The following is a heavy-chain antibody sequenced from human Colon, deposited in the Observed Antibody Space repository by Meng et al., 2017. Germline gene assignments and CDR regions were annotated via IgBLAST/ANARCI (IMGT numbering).Heavy chain of an antibody. Sequence: QVQLVQSGSELKKPGASVKVSCKASVYSFRTYAINWVRQAPGQGLQWMGWINMYTGDPSYVEGFAGRFVFSLDISVSTAYLQISSLKAEDTAVYFCVRHNGDSDFDYWGQGTLVTVSS. V-gene: IGHV7-4-1*02. D-gene: IGHD2-21*02. CDR3: VRHNGDSDFDY. J-gene: IGHJ4*02. CDR1: VYSFRTYA. CDR2: INMYTGDP.